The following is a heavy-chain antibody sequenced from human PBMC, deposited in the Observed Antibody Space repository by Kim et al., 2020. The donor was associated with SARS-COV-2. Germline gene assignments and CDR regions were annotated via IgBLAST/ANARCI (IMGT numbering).Heavy chain of an antibody. D-gene: IGHD5-12*01. Sequence: VGSLRLSCAASGFTFSSYSMNWVRQAPGKGLEWVSSISSSSSYIYYADSVKGRFTISRDNAKNSLYLQMNSLRAEDTAVYYCARDRRNSGYDWPFDYWGHGTLVTVSS. J-gene: IGHJ4*01. CDR3: ARDRRNSGYDWPFDY. V-gene: IGHV3-21*01. CDR1: GFTFSSYS. CDR2: ISSSSSYI.